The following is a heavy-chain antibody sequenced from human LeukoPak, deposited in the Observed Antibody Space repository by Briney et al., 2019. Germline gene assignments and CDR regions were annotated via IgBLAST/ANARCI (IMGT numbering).Heavy chain of an antibody. D-gene: IGHD5-12*01. Sequence: SETLFLTCTVSGGSISSSSYYWGWIRQPPGKGLEWIGSIYYSGSTYYNPSLKSRVTISVDTSKNQFSLKLSSVTAADTAVYYCARDLQWLRSDDAFDIWGQGTMVTVSS. CDR2: IYYSGST. CDR3: ARDLQWLRSDDAFDI. V-gene: IGHV4-39*07. J-gene: IGHJ3*02. CDR1: GGSISSSSYY.